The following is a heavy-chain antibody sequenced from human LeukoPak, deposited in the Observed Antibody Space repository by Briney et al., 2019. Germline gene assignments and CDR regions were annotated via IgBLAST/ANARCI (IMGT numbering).Heavy chain of an antibody. V-gene: IGHV3-7*01. J-gene: IGHJ4*02. CDR3: VRREVSGNYWAY. CDR2: IDQDGSQT. CDR1: GFIFSSYS. Sequence: GGSLRLSCAASGFIFSSYSMNWVRQAPGKGLEWLANIDQDGSQTYYMDSVKGRFTISRDNAKNSLFLQMNSLRDEDTAVYYCVRREVSGNYWAYWGQGTLVTVPS. D-gene: IGHD3-10*01.